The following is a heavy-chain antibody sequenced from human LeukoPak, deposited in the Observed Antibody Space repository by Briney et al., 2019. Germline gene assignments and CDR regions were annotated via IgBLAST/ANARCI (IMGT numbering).Heavy chain of an antibody. J-gene: IGHJ4*02. Sequence: GGSLRLSCAASGFTLSGYTINWVRQAPGEGLEWVSSIDGSSRYIYYADSVRGRFTISRDNAKNSLHLQMNSLRVEDTGVYFCARDMAGRSRPPFDYWGQGTLVTVSS. D-gene: IGHD6-19*01. V-gene: IGHV3-21*01. CDR1: GFTLSGYT. CDR3: ARDMAGRSRPPFDY. CDR2: IDGSSRYI.